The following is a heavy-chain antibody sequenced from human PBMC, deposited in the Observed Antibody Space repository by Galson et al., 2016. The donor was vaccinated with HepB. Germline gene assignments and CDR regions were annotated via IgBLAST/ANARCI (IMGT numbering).Heavy chain of an antibody. J-gene: IGHJ4*01. Sequence: SLRLSCAASGFDFSRTSFHWVRQAPGKGLEYVSAITRTGARPHYAVSVKGRFIISRDNSKNTLYLQMSSLRAEDTAVYYCARKVYHSFDFWGQGTQVTVSS. D-gene: IGHD2/OR15-2a*01. CDR1: GFDFSRTS. CDR2: ITRTGARP. CDR3: ARKVYHSFDF. V-gene: IGHV3-64*04.